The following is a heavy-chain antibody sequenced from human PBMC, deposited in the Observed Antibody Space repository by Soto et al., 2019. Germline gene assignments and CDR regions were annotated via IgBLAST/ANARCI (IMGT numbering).Heavy chain of an antibody. V-gene: IGHV1-46*01. CDR3: ARDSGVYYYDSSGRGAYFQH. J-gene: IGHJ1*01. D-gene: IGHD3-22*01. Sequence: ASVKVSCKASGYTFTSYHMHWVRQAPGQGLEWMGIINPSGGSTSYAQKFQGRVTMTRDTSTSTVYMELSSLRSEDTAVYYCARDSGVYYYDSSGRGAYFQHWGQGTLVTVSS. CDR1: GYTFTSYH. CDR2: INPSGGST.